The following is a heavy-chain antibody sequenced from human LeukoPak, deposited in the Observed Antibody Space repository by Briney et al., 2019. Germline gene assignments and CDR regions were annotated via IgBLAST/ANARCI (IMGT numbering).Heavy chain of an antibody. Sequence: GGSLRLSCAASGFTFSSYSMNWVRQAPGKGLEWVSYISSRSSNIYYADSVKGRFTISRDNAKNSLYLQMNSLRAEDTAVYYCAYGDYGIFNYWGQGTLVTVSS. V-gene: IGHV3-48*01. J-gene: IGHJ4*02. CDR2: ISSRSSNI. CDR3: AYGDYGIFNY. D-gene: IGHD4-17*01. CDR1: GFTFSSYS.